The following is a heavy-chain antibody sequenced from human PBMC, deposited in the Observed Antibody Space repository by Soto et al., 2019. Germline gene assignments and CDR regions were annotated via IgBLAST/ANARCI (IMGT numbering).Heavy chain of an antibody. Sequence: ASVKVSCKASGYTFTGYAMHWVRQAPGQRLEWMGWINAGNGNTKYSQKFQGRVTITRDTSASTAYMELSSLRSEDTAVYYCATVVRVGAAGYFDYWGQGTLVTVSS. D-gene: IGHD2-15*01. CDR2: INAGNGNT. CDR3: ATVVRVGAAGYFDY. J-gene: IGHJ4*02. CDR1: GYTFTGYA. V-gene: IGHV1-3*01.